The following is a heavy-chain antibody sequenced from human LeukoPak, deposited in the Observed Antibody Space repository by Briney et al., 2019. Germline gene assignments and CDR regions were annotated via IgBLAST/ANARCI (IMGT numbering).Heavy chain of an antibody. Sequence: QPGGSLRLSCAASGFTFGSYEMNWVRQAPGQGLEWVSYISSSGSTIYYADSVKGRFTISRDNAENSLYLQMNSLRAEDTAVYYCARARYCSGGSCGYYFDYWGQGTLVTVSS. CDR2: ISSSGSTI. D-gene: IGHD2-15*01. CDR1: GFTFGSYE. CDR3: ARARYCSGGSCGYYFDY. V-gene: IGHV3-48*03. J-gene: IGHJ4*02.